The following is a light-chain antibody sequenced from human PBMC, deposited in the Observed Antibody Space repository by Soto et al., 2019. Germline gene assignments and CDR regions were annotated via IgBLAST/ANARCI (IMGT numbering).Light chain of an antibody. J-gene: IGKJ1*01. Sequence: EIVMTQSPATLSVSPGERATLSCRASQSVSSSLAWYQQKPGQAPRLLIYGASTRATGIPARFSGSGSGTEFTLTISSLQSEDSAVYYCQHYQNLWAFGQGTKVDIK. CDR3: QHYQNLWA. CDR1: QSVSSS. V-gene: IGKV3-15*01. CDR2: GAS.